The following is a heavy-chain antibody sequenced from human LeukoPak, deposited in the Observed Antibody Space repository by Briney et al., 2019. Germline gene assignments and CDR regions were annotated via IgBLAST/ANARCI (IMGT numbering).Heavy chain of an antibody. CDR3: AKGRTEYAYTSDALDV. CDR2: ISASGGST. J-gene: IGHJ3*01. V-gene: IGHV3-23*01. Sequence: GGSLRLSCAASGFTFSSSAMSWVRQVPGKGLEWVSGISASGGSTSYADSVRGRFTISRDNSKNTLYVQMNSLRAEDTAVYYCAKGRTEYAYTSDALDVWGHGTMITVSS. CDR1: GFTFSSSA. D-gene: IGHD2-2*02.